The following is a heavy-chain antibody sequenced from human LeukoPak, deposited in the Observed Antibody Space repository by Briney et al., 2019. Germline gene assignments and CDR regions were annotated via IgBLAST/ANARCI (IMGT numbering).Heavy chain of an antibody. CDR2: IYNGGST. J-gene: IGHJ4*02. D-gene: IGHD4-17*01. CDR3: ARVIRDYDDFYPHYFDY. CDR1: GFTFSSYW. Sequence: GGSLRLSCAASGFTFSSYWMHWVRQAPGKGLEWVSVIYNGGSTYYADSVKGRFTFSRDNSKNTLYLQMNSLRAEDTAVYYCARVIRDYDDFYPHYFDYWGQGTLVTVSS. V-gene: IGHV3-53*01.